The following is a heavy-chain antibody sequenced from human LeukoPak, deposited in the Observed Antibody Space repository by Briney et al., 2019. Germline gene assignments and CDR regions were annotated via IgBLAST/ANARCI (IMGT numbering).Heavy chain of an antibody. CDR3: AELGATGAPAGDY. Sequence: PGGSLRLSCAASGFTFSDYYMSWIRQAPGKGLEWVSYISSSGSTIYYADSVKSRFTISRDNAKNSLYLQVNSLRAEDTAVYYCAELGATGAPAGDYWGQGTLVTVSS. CDR2: ISSSGSTI. CDR1: GFTFSDYY. V-gene: IGHV3-11*01. J-gene: IGHJ4*02. D-gene: IGHD1-26*01.